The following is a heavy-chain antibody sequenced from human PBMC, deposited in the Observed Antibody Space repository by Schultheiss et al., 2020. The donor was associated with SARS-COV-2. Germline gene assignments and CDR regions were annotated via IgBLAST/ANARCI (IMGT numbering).Heavy chain of an antibody. CDR3: ARDLFGQLVSPNWFDP. CDR1: GFIFSSYA. D-gene: IGHD6-6*01. Sequence: GGSLRLSCAASGFIFSSYAMNWVRQAPGKGLEWVAVISYDGGIDYYADSVKGRFTISRDNAKNSLYLQMNSLRAEDTAVYYCARDLFGQLVSPNWFDPWGQGTLVTVSS. J-gene: IGHJ5*02. CDR2: ISYDGGID. V-gene: IGHV3-30*12.